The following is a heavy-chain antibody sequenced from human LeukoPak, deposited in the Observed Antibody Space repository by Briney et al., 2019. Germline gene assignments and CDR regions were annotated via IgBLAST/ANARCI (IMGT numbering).Heavy chain of an antibody. Sequence: SETLSLTCTVSGGSVSSGSYYWSWIRQPPGKGLEWIGYIYYSGSTNYNPSLKSRVTISVDTSKNQFSLKLSSVTAADTAVYYCGRGLNRGGYFDYWGQGTLVTVSS. CDR1: GGSVSSGSYY. V-gene: IGHV4-61*01. CDR3: GRGLNRGGYFDY. J-gene: IGHJ4*02. CDR2: IYYSGST. D-gene: IGHD2/OR15-2a*01.